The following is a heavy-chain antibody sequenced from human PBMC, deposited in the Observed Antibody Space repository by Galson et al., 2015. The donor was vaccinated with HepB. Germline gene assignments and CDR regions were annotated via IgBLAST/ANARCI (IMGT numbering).Heavy chain of an antibody. CDR3: ARHRGYGKDV. CDR2: IYYSGTT. V-gene: IGHV4-39*01. CDR1: GDSISSNTYY. Sequence: LSLTCTVSGDSISSNTYYWGWIRQPPGKGLEWIGMIYYSGTTYYNPSLKSRVTISVDMSKNQFSLKLNSVTAADTAVYYCARHRGYGKDVWGQGTTVTVSS. J-gene: IGHJ6*02.